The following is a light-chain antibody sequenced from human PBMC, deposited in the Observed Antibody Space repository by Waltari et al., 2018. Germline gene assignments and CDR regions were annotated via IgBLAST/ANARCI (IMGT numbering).Light chain of an antibody. CDR3: GAWDSRVGAKV. V-gene: IGLV1-51*02. CDR1: NSNIGNND. Sequence: QSVLTQPPSMSAAPGQRVTISCSGTNSNIGNNDFSWYHQLPGTAPKLLMFQNDKRPSGIPDRFSASKSGTSATLGITGLQTGDEADYFCGAWDSRVGAKVFGGGTKVTVL. CDR2: QND. J-gene: IGLJ3*02.